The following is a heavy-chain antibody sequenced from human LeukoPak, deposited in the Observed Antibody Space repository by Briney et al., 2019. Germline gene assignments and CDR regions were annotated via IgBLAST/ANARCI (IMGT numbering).Heavy chain of an antibody. J-gene: IGHJ4*02. V-gene: IGHV3-23*01. CDR3: AKVLRYCSSTSCYTRESQ. CDR2: ISGSGGST. CDR1: GFTFSSYA. Sequence: PGGSLRLSCAASGFTFSSYAMSWVRQAPGKGLEWVSAISGSGGSTYYADSVKGRFTISRDNSKNTLYLQMNSLRAEDTAVYYCAKVLRYCSSTSCYTRESQWGQGTLVTVSS. D-gene: IGHD2-2*02.